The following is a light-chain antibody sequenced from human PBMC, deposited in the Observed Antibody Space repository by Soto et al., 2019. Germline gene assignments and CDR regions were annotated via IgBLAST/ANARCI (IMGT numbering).Light chain of an antibody. Sequence: DIQMTQSPSSLSASVRDRVTITCRASEGSSNYLAWYQQRPGKVPKLLIYAASTLQSGVPSRFSGSGSGTDFTLTISSLQPEDVATYYCQKYDSAPWTFGQGTKVEIK. J-gene: IGKJ1*01. CDR1: EGSSNY. V-gene: IGKV1-27*01. CDR2: AAS. CDR3: QKYDSAPWT.